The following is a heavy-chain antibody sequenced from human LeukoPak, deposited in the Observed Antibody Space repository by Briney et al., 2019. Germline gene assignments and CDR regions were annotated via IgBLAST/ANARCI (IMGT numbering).Heavy chain of an antibody. D-gene: IGHD6-19*01. CDR3: ARDLNGYSSGFLDY. Sequence: ASVKVSCKASGYTFTSFYMHWVRQAPGQGLEWMGIINPSGGSTSYAQKFQGRVTMTRDTSTNTVYVELSSLISEDTAVYYCARDLNGYSSGFLDYWGQGTLVTVSS. CDR1: GYTFTSFY. V-gene: IGHV1-46*01. J-gene: IGHJ4*02. CDR2: INPSGGST.